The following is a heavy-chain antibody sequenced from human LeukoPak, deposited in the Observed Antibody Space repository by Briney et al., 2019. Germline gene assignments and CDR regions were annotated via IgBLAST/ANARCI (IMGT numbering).Heavy chain of an antibody. J-gene: IGHJ6*02. D-gene: IGHD5-12*01. V-gene: IGHV4-34*01. CDR1: GGSFSGYY. CDR3: ARVGSGYDYSYYGMDV. Sequence: SETLSLTCAVYGGSFSGYYWSWIRQPPGKGLEWIGEINHSGSTNYNPSLKSRVTISVDTSKNQFSLKLSSVTAADTAVYYCARVGSGYDYSYYGMDVWGQGTTVTVSS. CDR2: INHSGST.